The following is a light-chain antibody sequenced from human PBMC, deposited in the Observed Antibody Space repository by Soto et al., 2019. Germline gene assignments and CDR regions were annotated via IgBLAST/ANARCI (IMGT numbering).Light chain of an antibody. Sequence: EIVLTQSPGTLSLSPGERATLSCRASQRVSSSYLAWYQQKPGQAPRLLIYGASSRATGIPDRFSGSGSGTDFTLTISRREPADFAVYYCQKYGSSPLYTFGQGTKLEIK. V-gene: IGKV3-20*01. CDR3: QKYGSSPLYT. CDR2: GAS. CDR1: QRVSSSY. J-gene: IGKJ2*01.